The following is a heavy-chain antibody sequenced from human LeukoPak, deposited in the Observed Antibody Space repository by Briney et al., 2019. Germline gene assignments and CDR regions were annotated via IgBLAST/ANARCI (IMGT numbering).Heavy chain of an antibody. CDR2: ISYDGSNK. J-gene: IGHJ6*02. CDR1: GFTFSSYG. CDR3: AKDYGLMGELPTRYYYGMDV. Sequence: GRSLRLSCAASGFTFSSYGMHWVRQAPGKGLEWVAVISYDGSNKYYADSVKGRFTISRDNSKNTLYLQMNSLRAEDTAVYYCAKDYGLMGELPTRYYYGMDVWGQGTTVTVSS. D-gene: IGHD1-26*01. V-gene: IGHV3-30*18.